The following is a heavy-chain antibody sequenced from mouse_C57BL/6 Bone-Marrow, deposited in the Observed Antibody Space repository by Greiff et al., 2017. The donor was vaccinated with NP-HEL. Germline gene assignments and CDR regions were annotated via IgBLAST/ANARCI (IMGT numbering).Heavy chain of an antibody. CDR3: ARGGYDWYFDV. CDR1: GYTFTSYW. Sequence: QVQLQQPGAELVRPGSSVKLSCKASGYTFTSYWMHWVKQRPIQGLEWIGNIDPSDSETHYNQKFKDKATLTVDKSSSTAYMQLSSLTSEDSAVYYCARGGYDWYFDVWGTGTTVTVSS. V-gene: IGHV1-52*01. D-gene: IGHD2-2*01. CDR2: IDPSDSET. J-gene: IGHJ1*03.